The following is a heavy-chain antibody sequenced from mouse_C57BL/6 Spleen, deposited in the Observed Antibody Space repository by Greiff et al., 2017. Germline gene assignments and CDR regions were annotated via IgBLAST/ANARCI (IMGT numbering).Heavy chain of an antibody. Sequence: DVQLVESGGGLVKPGGSLKLSCAASGFTFSSYAMSWVRQTPEKRLEWVATISDGGSYTYYPDNVKGRFTISRDNAKNNLYLQMSHLKSEDTAMYYCARDTSLRYFDVWGTGTTVTVSS. CDR1: GFTFSSYA. CDR3: ARDTSLRYFDV. J-gene: IGHJ1*03. V-gene: IGHV5-4*01. D-gene: IGHD6-2*01. CDR2: ISDGGSYT.